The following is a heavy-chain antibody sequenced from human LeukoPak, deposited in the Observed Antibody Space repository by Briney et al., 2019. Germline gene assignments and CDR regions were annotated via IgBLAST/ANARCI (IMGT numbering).Heavy chain of an antibody. CDR1: GFTFSSYA. V-gene: IGHV3-23*01. D-gene: IGHD6-19*01. CDR2: ISGSGGST. CDR3: AKAAADRGGYRSGWYSPLDY. J-gene: IGHJ4*02. Sequence: PGGSLRLSCVVPGFTFSSYAMSWVRQAPGKGLEWVSVISGSGGSTFYVDSVRGRFPISRDNSKKTLYLQITSQKAKNPAENYCAKAAADRGGYRSGWYSPLDYWGQGTLVTVSS.